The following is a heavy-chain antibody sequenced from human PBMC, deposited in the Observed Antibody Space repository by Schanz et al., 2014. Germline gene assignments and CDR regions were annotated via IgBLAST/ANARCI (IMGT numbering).Heavy chain of an antibody. D-gene: IGHD3-9*01. CDR2: IIPILDKT. Sequence: QVQLVQSAPEVKKPGASVKVSCKASGYSFTTYGLNWVRQAPGQGLEWMGRIIPILDKTNYAQKFQGRVTMTADKSASTVYMEVSGVRSEDTAVYYCAKVDRTRYYAMDVWGQGTTVTVSS. V-gene: IGHV1-69*04. CDR3: AKVDRTRYYAMDV. J-gene: IGHJ6*02. CDR1: GYSFTTYG.